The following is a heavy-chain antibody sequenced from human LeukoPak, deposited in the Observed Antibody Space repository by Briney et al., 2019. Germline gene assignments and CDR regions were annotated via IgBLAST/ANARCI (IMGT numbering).Heavy chain of an antibody. Sequence: SSETLSLTCTVSGGSISSSSYYWGWIRQPPGKGLEWIGSIYYSGSTYYNPSLKSRVTISVDTSKNQFSPKLSSVTAADTAVYYRARRGIVGGAFDIWGQGTMVTVSS. D-gene: IGHD1-26*01. CDR2: IYYSGST. J-gene: IGHJ3*02. CDR3: ARRGIVGGAFDI. CDR1: GGSISSSSYY. V-gene: IGHV4-39*01.